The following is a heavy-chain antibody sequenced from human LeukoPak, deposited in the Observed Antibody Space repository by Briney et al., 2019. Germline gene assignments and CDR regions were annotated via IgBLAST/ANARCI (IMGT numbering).Heavy chain of an antibody. CDR3: ARGGSNNYFDY. V-gene: IGHV4-39*07. D-gene: IGHD1-26*01. CDR2: IYYSGST. J-gene: IGHJ4*02. Sequence: SETLSFTCTVSGGSISSSSYYWGWIRQPPGKGLEWIGSIYYSGSTYYNPSLKSRVTISVDTSKNQFSLKLSSVTAADTAVYYCARGGSNNYFDYWGQGTLVTVSS. CDR1: GGSISSSSYY.